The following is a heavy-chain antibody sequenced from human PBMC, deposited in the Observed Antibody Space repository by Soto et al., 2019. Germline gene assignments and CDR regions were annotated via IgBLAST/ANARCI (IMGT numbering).Heavy chain of an antibody. CDR2: INGDGSST. Sequence: GGSLRLSCSASGFIFSSHWMHWVRHSAEKGLVWVSRINGDGSSTAYADSVKGRFTISRDNAKNTLYLQMNSLRVEDTAVYYCARDRPDISNPTDHPMFDYWGQGTQVTVSS. J-gene: IGHJ4*02. CDR1: GFIFSSHW. D-gene: IGHD6-6*01. CDR3: ARDRPDISNPTDHPMFDY. V-gene: IGHV3-74*01.